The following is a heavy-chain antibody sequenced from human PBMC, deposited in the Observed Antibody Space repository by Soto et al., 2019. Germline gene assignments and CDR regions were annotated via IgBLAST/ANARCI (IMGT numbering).Heavy chain of an antibody. Sequence: SGPTLVNPTQTLTLTCSFSGFSRSTDGVGVGWIRQPPGKALEWLALIYWDDDKRYSPSLKSRLTITKDTSKDQVVLTMTNVDPVDTATYYCAYTNWNFQVYGGQGALVTVSS. CDR3: AYTNWNFQVY. CDR2: IYWDDDK. J-gene: IGHJ4*02. V-gene: IGHV2-5*02. D-gene: IGHD1-1*01. CDR1: GFSRSTDGVG.